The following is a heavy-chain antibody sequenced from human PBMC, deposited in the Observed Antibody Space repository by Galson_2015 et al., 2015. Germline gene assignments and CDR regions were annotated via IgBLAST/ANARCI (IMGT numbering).Heavy chain of an antibody. CDR1: GFTFSSYG. J-gene: IGHJ4*02. Sequence: SLRLSCAASGFTFSSYGMHWVRQAPGKGLEWVAVISYDGSNKYYADSVKGRFTISRDNSKNTLYLQMNSLRAEDTAVYYCANRAWGGQLWLRTFDYWGQGTLVTVSS. D-gene: IGHD5-18*01. CDR2: ISYDGSNK. CDR3: ANRAWGGQLWLRTFDY. V-gene: IGHV3-30*18.